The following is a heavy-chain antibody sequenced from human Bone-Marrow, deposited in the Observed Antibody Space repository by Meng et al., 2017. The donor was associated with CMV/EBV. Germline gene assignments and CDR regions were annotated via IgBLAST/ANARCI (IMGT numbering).Heavy chain of an antibody. V-gene: IGHV3-74*01. CDR3: ASELAKDY. CDR2: IKSDGSSA. CDR1: GFTFSSYW. D-gene: IGHD1-1*01. J-gene: IGHJ4*02. Sequence: GGSLRLSCAASGFTFSSYWMHWVRQVPGKGLVWVSRIKSDGSSAHYADSVKGRFTISRDNAKNTLDLQMNSLRVEDTAVYYCASELAKDYWGRGTLVTVAS.